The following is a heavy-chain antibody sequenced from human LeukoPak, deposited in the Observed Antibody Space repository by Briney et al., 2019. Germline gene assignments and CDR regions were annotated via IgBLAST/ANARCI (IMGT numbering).Heavy chain of an antibody. V-gene: IGHV1-69*05. CDR2: IIPIFGTA. CDR3: ARGPYDSSGYPTAFDY. J-gene: IGHJ4*02. D-gene: IGHD3-22*01. CDR1: GGTFSSYA. Sequence: ASVKVSCKASGGTFSSYAISWVRQAPGQGLEWMGRIIPIFGTANYAQKFQGRVTITTDESTSTAYMELSSLRSEDTAVYYCARGPYDSSGYPTAFDYWGQGTLVTVS.